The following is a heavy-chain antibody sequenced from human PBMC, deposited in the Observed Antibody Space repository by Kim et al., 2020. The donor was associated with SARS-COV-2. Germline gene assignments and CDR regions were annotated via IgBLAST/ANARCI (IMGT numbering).Heavy chain of an antibody. J-gene: IGHJ4*02. CDR3: ARRHYYDSPAYFDY. CDR1: GYSFSSYG. V-gene: IGHV5-51*01. D-gene: IGHD3-22*01. CDR2: IYPSDPYT. Sequence: GESLKISCKASGYSFSSYGIGWVRQMPGKGLEWMGIIYPSDPYTTKSPSFEGQVTISADKSISTAYLQWSSLKASDTAMYFCARRHYYDSPAYFDYWGQGTLVTVSS.